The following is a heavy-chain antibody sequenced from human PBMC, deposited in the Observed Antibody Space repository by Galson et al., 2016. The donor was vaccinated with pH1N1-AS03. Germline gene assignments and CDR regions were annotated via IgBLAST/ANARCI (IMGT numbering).Heavy chain of an antibody. V-gene: IGHV5-51*01. CDR1: GYIFSSYW. Sequence: QSGAEVKKPGESPKISCQASGYIFSSYWIGWVRQRPGKGLEWMGIIWPADSDTKYSPSFQGQVTISVDTSLNTAYLQWSSLEASDTAMYFCARQKYCSGGSCFLYYDAFDMWGQGTLVTVSS. J-gene: IGHJ3*02. CDR3: ARQKYCSGGSCFLYYDAFDM. CDR2: IWPADSDT. D-gene: IGHD2-15*01.